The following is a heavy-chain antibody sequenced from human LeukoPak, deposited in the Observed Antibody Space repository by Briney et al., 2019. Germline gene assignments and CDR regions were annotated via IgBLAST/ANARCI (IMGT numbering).Heavy chain of an antibody. V-gene: IGHV1-24*01. CDR2: FDPEDGET. D-gene: IGHD3-10*01. CDR1: GYTLTELS. J-gene: IGHJ6*02. CDR3: ARDPVLWFGESYYYGLDV. Sequence: ASVKVSCKVSGYTLTELSMHWVRQAPGKGLEWMGGFDPEDGETIYAQKFQGRVTMTEDTSTDTAYMELRSLRSDDTAVYYCARDPVLWFGESYYYGLDVWGQGTTVTVSS.